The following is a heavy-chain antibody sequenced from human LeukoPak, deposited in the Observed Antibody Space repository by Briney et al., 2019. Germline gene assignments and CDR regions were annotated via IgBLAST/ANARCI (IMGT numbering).Heavy chain of an antibody. Sequence: PGGSLTLSCAASGFTFSRYWMSWVRQAPGKGLEWVANIKQDGSEKYYVDSVKGRFTISRDNAKNSLYLQMNSLRAEDTAVYYCAKDGSVGGPYSSPSHVDYWGQGTLVTVSS. CDR3: AKDGSVGGPYSSPSHVDY. CDR1: GFTFSRYW. D-gene: IGHD6-6*01. CDR2: IKQDGSEK. J-gene: IGHJ4*02. V-gene: IGHV3-7*01.